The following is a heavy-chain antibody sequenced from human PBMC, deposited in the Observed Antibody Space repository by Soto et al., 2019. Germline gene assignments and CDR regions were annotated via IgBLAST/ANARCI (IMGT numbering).Heavy chain of an antibody. CDR2: ISYDGSHK. CDR3: AKDGAPRYCGRSRCRPAGAY. V-gene: IGHV3-30*18. CDR1: GFTFSNYG. D-gene: IGHD2-15*01. Sequence: QVQLVESGGGVVQPGRSLRLSCAGSGFTFSNYGLNWVRQAPGKGLEWVAVISYDGSHKYYADSVKGRFTISRDNSNNMLYLQMDSLRAEDTAVYYCAKDGAPRYCGRSRCRPAGAYWGQGTLVTVSS. J-gene: IGHJ4*02.